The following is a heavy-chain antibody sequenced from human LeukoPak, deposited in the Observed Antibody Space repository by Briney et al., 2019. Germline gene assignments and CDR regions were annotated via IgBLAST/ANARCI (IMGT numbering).Heavy chain of an antibody. Sequence: GGSLRLSCAASGFTVSSNYMSWVRQAPGKGLEWVAVSYSGGSRSYAESVKGRFTISRDNSQNTLYLQMNSLRAEDTAVYYCARVWELSFDYWGQGTLVTVSS. D-gene: IGHD1-26*01. CDR1: GFTVSSNY. CDR3: ARVWELSFDY. V-gene: IGHV3-53*01. CDR2: SYSGGSR. J-gene: IGHJ4*02.